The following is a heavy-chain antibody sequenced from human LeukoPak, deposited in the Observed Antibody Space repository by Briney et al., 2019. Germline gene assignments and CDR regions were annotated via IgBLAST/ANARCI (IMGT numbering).Heavy chain of an antibody. CDR1: GGSISSADYY. D-gene: IGHD3-22*01. CDR2: IYYGGTT. CDR3: ARKRYDDPYFFDY. J-gene: IGHJ4*02. V-gene: IGHV4-30-4*01. Sequence: PSETLSLTCTVSGGSISSADYYWSWFRQPPGKGLEWIGYIYYGGTTYYNPSLRSRVTLSVDTSKNQFSLRLNSVTAADTAVYYCARKRYDDPYFFDYWGQGTLVTVSS.